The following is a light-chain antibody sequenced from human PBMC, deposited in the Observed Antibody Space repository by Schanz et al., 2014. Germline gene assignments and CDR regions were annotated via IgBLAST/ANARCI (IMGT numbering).Light chain of an antibody. CDR1: SSDVGAYNF. CDR3: SSYTSSTSGV. CDR2: EVN. V-gene: IGLV2-8*01. J-gene: IGLJ1*01. Sequence: QSALTQPPSASGSPGQSVTISCTGTSSDVGAYNFVSWYEQHPGKAPKLMINEVNKRPSGVPDRFSGSKSGNTAFLTISGLQAEDEADYYCSSYTSSTSGVFGTGTKLTVL.